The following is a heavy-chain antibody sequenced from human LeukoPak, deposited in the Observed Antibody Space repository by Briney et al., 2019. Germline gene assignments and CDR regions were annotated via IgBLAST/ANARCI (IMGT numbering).Heavy chain of an antibody. CDR1: GMSFRHHA. CDR2: IFDSGAPS. V-gene: IGHV3-23*01. CDR3: TKAVGGGRDAYDV. Sequence: PGGSLRLSCVASGMSFRHHAMNWVRQAPGKGLEWVSSIFDSGAPSYYADSVKGRFTISRDNARDTLYLQMENLRAEDSATYYCTKAVGGGRDAYDVWGQGTGVIVSS. J-gene: IGHJ3*01. D-gene: IGHD3-16*01.